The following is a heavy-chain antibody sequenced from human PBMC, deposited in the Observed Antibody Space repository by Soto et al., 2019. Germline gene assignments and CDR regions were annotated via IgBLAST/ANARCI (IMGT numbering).Heavy chain of an antibody. CDR1: GFTFSNAW. CDR3: TRNYDFWSGEGGFDY. D-gene: IGHD3-3*01. Sequence: PGGSLRLSCAASGFTFSNAWMNWVRQAPGKGLEWVGRIKSKTDGGTTDYAAPVKGRFTISRDDSKNTLYLQMNSLKTEDTAVYYCTRNYDFWSGEGGFDYWGQGTLVTVSS. J-gene: IGHJ4*01. CDR2: IKSKTDGGTT. V-gene: IGHV3-15*07.